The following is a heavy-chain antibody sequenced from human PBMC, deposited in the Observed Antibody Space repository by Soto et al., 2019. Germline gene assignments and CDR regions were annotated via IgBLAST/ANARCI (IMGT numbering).Heavy chain of an antibody. CDR3: AMVDVYVTPSPQDV. CDR1: GYTFTRYG. V-gene: IGHV1-18*01. J-gene: IGHJ6*02. D-gene: IGHD3-16*01. Sequence: QVQLVQSGAEVKNPGASVKVSCKASGYTFTRYGIGWARQAPGQGLEWMGWINTYNGNTNYAQNVQGRVTLTKDTYTSTAYMELRSLRSNDTAIYYCAMVDVYVTPSPQDVWGQGTTVIVSS. CDR2: INTYNGNT.